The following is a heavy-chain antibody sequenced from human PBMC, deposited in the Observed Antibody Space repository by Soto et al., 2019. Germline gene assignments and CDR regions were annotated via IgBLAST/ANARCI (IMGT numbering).Heavy chain of an antibody. CDR2: IYYTGIT. CDR1: GGSISSYY. CDR3: TRLLPAAGAGDF. Sequence: PSETLSLTCTVSGGSISSYYWGWIRQPPGKGLEWIGRIYYTGITYYNPSLKTRVTISVDTSKNQFSLKLSSVTAADTAVYYCTRLLPAAGAGDFWGLGTLVTVSS. V-gene: IGHV4-39*01. D-gene: IGHD6-13*01. J-gene: IGHJ4*02.